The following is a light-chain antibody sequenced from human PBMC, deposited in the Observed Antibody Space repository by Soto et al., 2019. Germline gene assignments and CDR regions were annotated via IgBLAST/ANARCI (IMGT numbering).Light chain of an antibody. J-gene: IGKJ5*01. CDR2: DAS. CDR3: QHYGSPVT. V-gene: IGKV3D-20*01. CDR1: QSVSYRY. Sequence: EIQLPQSQAVLALSPGASATLPCGASQSVSYRYLAWYKPKPGLARRLLIYDASSRATGIPDRFSGSGSGTDFTLTIRRLEPEEFAVYDCQHYGSPVTFGQGTRLEIK.